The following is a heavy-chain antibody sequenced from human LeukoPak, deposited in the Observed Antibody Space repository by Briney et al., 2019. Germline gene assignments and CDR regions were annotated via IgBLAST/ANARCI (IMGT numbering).Heavy chain of an antibody. Sequence: GGSLRLSCAVSGFTFSSYEMNWVRQAPGKGLEWVSYISSSGRTIYYADSVKGRFTISRDNAKNSLYQQMNSLRAEHTAVYYCAELGITMIGGVWGKGTTVTISS. CDR2: ISSSGRTI. J-gene: IGHJ6*04. V-gene: IGHV3-48*03. CDR1: GFTFSSYE. D-gene: IGHD3-10*02. CDR3: AELGITMIGGV.